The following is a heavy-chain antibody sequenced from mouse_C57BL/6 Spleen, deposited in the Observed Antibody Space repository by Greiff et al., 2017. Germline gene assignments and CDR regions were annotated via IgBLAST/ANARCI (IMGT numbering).Heavy chain of an antibody. J-gene: IGHJ2*01. V-gene: IGHV1-80*01. Sequence: QVQLQQSGAELVKPGASVKISCKASGYAFSSYWMNWVKQRPGKGLEWIGQIYPGDGDTNYNGKFKGKATLTADKSSSTAYMQLSSLTSEDSAVYVCARGVPISYGSSYPYCDYWGQGTTLTVSS. D-gene: IGHD1-1*01. CDR3: ARGVPISYGSSYPYCDY. CDR1: GYAFSSYW. CDR2: IYPGDGDT.